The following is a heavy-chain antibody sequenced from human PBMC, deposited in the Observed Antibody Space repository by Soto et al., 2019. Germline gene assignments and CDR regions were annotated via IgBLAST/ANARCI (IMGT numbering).Heavy chain of an antibody. CDR3: ARPRHLDSPCIVVSTLGLEY. Sequence: GESLKISCETSGYGFTNFWISWVRQMPGKGLEWMGMIDPSDSYTNYSPSFQGHVTFSADESINTAYLQWSSPKASDTAMYYCARPRHLDSPCIVVSTLGLEYWARGTLVTASS. CDR2: IDPSDSYT. V-gene: IGHV5-10-1*01. D-gene: IGHD2-15*01. J-gene: IGHJ4*01. CDR1: GYGFTNFW.